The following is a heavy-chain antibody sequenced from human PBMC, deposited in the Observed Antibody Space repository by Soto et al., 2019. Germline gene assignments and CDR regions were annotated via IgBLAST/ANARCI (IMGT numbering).Heavy chain of an antibody. J-gene: IGHJ4*02. D-gene: IGHD2-8*02. CDR1: GYTFTTNS. V-gene: IGHV1-3*04. CDR2: INTDNGNT. CDR3: ARDSTNTWWGSLY. Sequence: QVQLVQSGAEVKMPGASVRVSCKASGYTFTTNSMHWVRQAPGKRPEWMGWINTDNGNTKYSKEFQDRVTITNDTSVSTAYMELSSLRSEDTAIDYCARDSTNTWWGSLYWGPGSLVTVSS.